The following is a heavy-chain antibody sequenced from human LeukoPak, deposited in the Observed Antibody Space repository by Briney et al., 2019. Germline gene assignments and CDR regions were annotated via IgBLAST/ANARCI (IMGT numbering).Heavy chain of an antibody. V-gene: IGHV1-8*03. CDR3: ARGRSPGTSMEYYYYMDV. J-gene: IGHJ6*03. D-gene: IGHD1-1*01. CDR2: MNPNSGNT. Sequence: ASVKVSCKASGYTFTSYDINWVRQTAGQGLEWMGWMNPNSGNTEYAQKFVGRVTITRNTSISTTYMELSSLRSEHTAVYYCARGRSPGTSMEYYYYMDVWGKGTTVTVSS. CDR1: GYTFTSYD.